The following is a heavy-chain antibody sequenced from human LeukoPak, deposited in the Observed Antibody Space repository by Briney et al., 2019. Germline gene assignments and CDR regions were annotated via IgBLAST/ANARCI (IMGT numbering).Heavy chain of an antibody. J-gene: IGHJ6*02. D-gene: IGHD3-3*01. V-gene: IGHV3-66*01. CDR1: GFTVSSNY. CDR3: ARVTTRFLEWLFITDYGMDV. CDR2: IYSGGST. Sequence: GGSLRLSCAASGFTVSSNYMSWVRQAPGKGLEWVSVIYSGGSTYYADSVKGRFTISRDNSKNTLYLQMNSLRAEDTAVYYCARVTTRFLEWLFITDYGMDVWGQGTTVTVSS.